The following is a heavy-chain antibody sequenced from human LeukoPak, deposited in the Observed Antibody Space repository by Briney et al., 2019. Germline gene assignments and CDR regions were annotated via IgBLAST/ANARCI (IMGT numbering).Heavy chain of an antibody. J-gene: IGHJ3*02. CDR2: IRNSDGMT. D-gene: IGHD3/OR15-3a*01. Sequence: GGSLRLSCDASGFSINTYTMYWVRQAPGQGLEWVSGIRNSDGMTYYADSVKGRFTISRDNSKDTLYLQMNSLRAEDAAVYHCAKDKTYDDFWSGHDAFDMWGQGTMVTVSS. V-gene: IGHV3-23*01. CDR3: AKDKTYDDFWSGHDAFDM. CDR1: GFSINTYT.